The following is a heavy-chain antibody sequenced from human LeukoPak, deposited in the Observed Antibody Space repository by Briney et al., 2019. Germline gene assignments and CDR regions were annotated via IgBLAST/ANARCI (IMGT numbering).Heavy chain of an antibody. CDR3: ARYWYDTSGYYLDY. CDR1: GFTFSSYA. Sequence: GGSLRLSCAASGFTFSSYAMSWVRQAPGKGLEWVSAISGSGGSTYYADSVKGRFTISRDNSKNTLYLQMNTLRAEDTALYYCARYWYDTSGYYLDYWGQGTLVTVSS. D-gene: IGHD3-22*01. J-gene: IGHJ4*02. CDR2: ISGSGGST. V-gene: IGHV3-23*01.